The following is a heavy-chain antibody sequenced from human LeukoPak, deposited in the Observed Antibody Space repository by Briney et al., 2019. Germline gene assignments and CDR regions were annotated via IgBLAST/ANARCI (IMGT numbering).Heavy chain of an antibody. V-gene: IGHV3-23*01. CDR3: AKDHVHNWNDFPFDAFDI. CDR1: GFTFSSYA. Sequence: GGSLRLSCAASGFTFSSYAMSWVRQAPGKGLEWVSAISGSGGSTYYADSVKGRFTISRDNSKNTLYLQMNSLRAEDTAVYYCAKDHVHNWNDFPFDAFDIWGQGTMVTVSS. J-gene: IGHJ3*02. CDR2: ISGSGGST. D-gene: IGHD1-20*01.